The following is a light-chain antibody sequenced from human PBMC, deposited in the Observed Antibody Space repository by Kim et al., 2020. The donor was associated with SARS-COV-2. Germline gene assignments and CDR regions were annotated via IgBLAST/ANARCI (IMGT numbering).Light chain of an antibody. CDR3: QQYGSSPRT. V-gene: IGKV3-20*01. J-gene: IGKJ1*01. CDR2: AAS. Sequence: EIVLTQSPGTLSLSPGERATLSCRASQSISSNYLAWYQQKPGQAPRLLIYAASSRATGIPDRFSGSGSGTDFILTISRLEPEDFAVYYCQQYGSSPRTFGQGTKVDIK. CDR1: QSISSNY.